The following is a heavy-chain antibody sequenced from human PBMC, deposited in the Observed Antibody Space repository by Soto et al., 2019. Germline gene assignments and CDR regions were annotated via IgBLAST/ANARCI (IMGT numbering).Heavy chain of an antibody. D-gene: IGHD3-16*02. CDR3: ARREWDYVWGSYRATNAFDI. CDR1: GGSFSGYY. CDR2: INHSGST. J-gene: IGHJ3*02. V-gene: IGHV4-34*01. Sequence: SETLSLTCAVYGGSFSGYYWSWIRQPPGKGLEWIGEINHSGSTNYNPSLKSRVTISVDTSKNQFSLKLSSVTAADTAVYYCARREWDYVWGSYRATNAFDIWGQGTMVTVSS.